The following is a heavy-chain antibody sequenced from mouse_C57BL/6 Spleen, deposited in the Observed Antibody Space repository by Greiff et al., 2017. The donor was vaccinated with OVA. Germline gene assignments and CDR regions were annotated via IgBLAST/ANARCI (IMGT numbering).Heavy chain of an antibody. CDR3: ARLLDYSWFAY. CDR2: IHPNSGST. Sequence: VQLQQPGAELVKPGASVKLSCKASGYTFTSYWMHWVKQRPGPGLEWIGMIHPNSGSTNYNEKFKSKATLTVDKSSSTAYMQLSSLTSEDSAVYYCARLLDYSWFAYWGQGTLVTVSA. V-gene: IGHV1-64*01. J-gene: IGHJ3*01. D-gene: IGHD2-4*01. CDR1: GYTFTSYW.